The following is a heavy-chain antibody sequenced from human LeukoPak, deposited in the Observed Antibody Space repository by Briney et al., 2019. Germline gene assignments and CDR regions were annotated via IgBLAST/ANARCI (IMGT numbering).Heavy chain of an antibody. J-gene: IGHJ4*02. CDR1: GFTFSSYW. V-gene: IGHV3-74*01. D-gene: IGHD1-26*01. CDR3: AKDRYQWELLGYLSFDY. CDR2: INNEDSRT. Sequence: SGGSLRLSCVASGFTFSSYWMHWVRQAPGKGLVWVSRINNEDSRTGYADSVKGRFTISRDNAKNTLYLQMSSLRAEDTAVYYCAKDRYQWELLGYLSFDYWGQGTLVTVSS.